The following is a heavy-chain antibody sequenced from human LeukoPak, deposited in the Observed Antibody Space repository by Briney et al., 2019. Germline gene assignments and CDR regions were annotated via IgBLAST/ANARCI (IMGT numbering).Heavy chain of an antibody. Sequence: GGSLRLSCAASGFTVSNHYMSWVRQAPGKGLEWVANIKQDGSEKYYVDSVKGRFTISRDNAKSSLYLQMNSLRAEDTAVYYCARDAYRDRYFDYWGQGTLVTVSS. CDR3: ARDAYRDRYFDY. V-gene: IGHV3-7*01. D-gene: IGHD4-11*01. CDR2: IKQDGSEK. J-gene: IGHJ4*02. CDR1: GFTVSNHY.